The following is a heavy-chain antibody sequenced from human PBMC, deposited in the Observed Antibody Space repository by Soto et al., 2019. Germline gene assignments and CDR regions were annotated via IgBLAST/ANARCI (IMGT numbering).Heavy chain of an antibody. CDR3: ARAATGSYHSAY. J-gene: IGHJ4*02. CDR2: IAPHSGRT. CDR1: GYAFTSYG. D-gene: IGHD3-10*01. Sequence: QVQLVQSGPEVKNPGASVRVSCVASGYAFTSYGVNWVRQAPGQGLEWMGWIAPHSGRTTYLPKFQGRVTMTVDVSTNTVYIELRGLKSDDTGIYFCARAATGSYHSAYWGQGTVVTVSS. V-gene: IGHV1-18*04.